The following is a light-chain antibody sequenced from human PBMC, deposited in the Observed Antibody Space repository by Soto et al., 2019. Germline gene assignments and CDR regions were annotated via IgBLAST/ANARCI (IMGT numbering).Light chain of an antibody. CDR3: SSYTSSSSLYV. V-gene: IGLV2-14*01. Sequence: QSALTQPASVSGSPGQSITISCTGSRSDIGGYKYVSWYQQHPGKAPKLLIYEVSVRPSGITDRFSGSKSGITASLTISGLQSEDEAVYYCSSYTSSSSLYVFGSGTKVTV. J-gene: IGLJ1*01. CDR1: RSDIGGYKY. CDR2: EVS.